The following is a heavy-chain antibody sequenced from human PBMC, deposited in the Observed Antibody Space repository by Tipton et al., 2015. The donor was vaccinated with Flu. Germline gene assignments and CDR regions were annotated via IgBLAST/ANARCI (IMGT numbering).Heavy chain of an antibody. V-gene: IGHV4-39*07. D-gene: IGHD2-15*01. CDR3: TRQVEAATRSSS. CDR1: GGSASSSDFY. Sequence: LRLSCTVSGGSASSSDFYWGWVRQPPGKGPEWIGSIFHSGTTYYDLSLQSRVTILLDTSKNQFSLKMKSVTVADTAAYYCTRQVEAATRSSSWGQGTLVTVSS. J-gene: IGHJ4*02. CDR2: IFHSGTT.